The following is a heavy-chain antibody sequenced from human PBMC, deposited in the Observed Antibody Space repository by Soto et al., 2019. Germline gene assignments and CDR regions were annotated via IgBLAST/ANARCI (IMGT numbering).Heavy chain of an antibody. CDR1: GFTFSSYA. J-gene: IGHJ4*02. D-gene: IGHD1-26*01. Sequence: PGGSLRLSCAASGFTFSSYAMSWVRQAPGKGLEWVSAISGSGGSTYYADSVKGRFTISRDNSKNTLYLQMNSLRAEDTAVYYCRTLLRRTMGGFDYWGQGTLVTVSS. CDR3: RTLLRRTMGGFDY. V-gene: IGHV3-23*01. CDR2: ISGSGGST.